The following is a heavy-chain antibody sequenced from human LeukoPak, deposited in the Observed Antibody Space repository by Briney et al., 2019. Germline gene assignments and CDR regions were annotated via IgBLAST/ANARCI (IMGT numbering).Heavy chain of an antibody. V-gene: IGHV1-46*01. J-gene: IGHJ4*02. D-gene: IGHD3-22*01. CDR1: GYTFTSYY. CDR3: AKRGVVIRVILVGFHKEAYYFDS. Sequence: ASVKVSCKASGYTFTSYYMHWVRQAPGQGLEWMGIINPSGGSTSYAQKFQGRVTMTRDMSTSTVYMELSSLGAEDTAVYFCAKRGVVIRVILVGFHKEAYYFDSWGQGALVTVSS. CDR2: INPSGGST.